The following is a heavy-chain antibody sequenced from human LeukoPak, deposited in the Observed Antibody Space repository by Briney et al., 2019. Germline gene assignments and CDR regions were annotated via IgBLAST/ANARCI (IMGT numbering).Heavy chain of an antibody. V-gene: IGHV3-7*03. CDR3: TKDLWRLDY. D-gene: IGHD3-16*01. Sequence: GGSLRLSCAASGFTFSSYNMNWVRQAPGKGLEWVANIKQDGSEKYYVDSVKGRFTISRDNAKNTLYLQMNSLRAEDTAIYYCTKDLWRLDYWGQGTLVTVSS. J-gene: IGHJ4*02. CDR1: GFTFSSYN. CDR2: IKQDGSEK.